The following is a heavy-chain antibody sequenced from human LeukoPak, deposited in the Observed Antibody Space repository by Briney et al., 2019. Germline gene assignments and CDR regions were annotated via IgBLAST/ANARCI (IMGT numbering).Heavy chain of an antibody. Sequence: GGSLRLSCAASGFTFSTFGMHWVRQAPGKGLEWVAVISYDGSYEYFADSVKGRFTISRDNAKNSLYLQMNSLRAEDTAVYYCARDGSVVPAAYYYYGMDVWGQGTTVTVSS. V-gene: IGHV3-30*03. D-gene: IGHD2-2*01. CDR1: GFTFSTFG. J-gene: IGHJ6*02. CDR2: ISYDGSYE. CDR3: ARDGSVVPAAYYYYGMDV.